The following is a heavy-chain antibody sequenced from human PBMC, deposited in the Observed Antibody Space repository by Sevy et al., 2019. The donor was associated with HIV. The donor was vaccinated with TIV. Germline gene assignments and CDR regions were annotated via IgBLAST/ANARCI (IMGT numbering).Heavy chain of an antibody. CDR3: AKDLMSKDYGDSLGDY. CDR1: GFTFSSYG. D-gene: IGHD4-17*01. CDR2: ISYDGSNK. V-gene: IGHV3-30*18. J-gene: IGHJ4*02. Sequence: GGSLRLSCAASGFTFSSYGMHWVRQAPGKGLEWVAVISYDGSNKYYADSVKGRFTISRDNSKNTLYLQMNSLRAEDTAVYYCAKDLMSKDYGDSLGDYWGQGTLVTVSS.